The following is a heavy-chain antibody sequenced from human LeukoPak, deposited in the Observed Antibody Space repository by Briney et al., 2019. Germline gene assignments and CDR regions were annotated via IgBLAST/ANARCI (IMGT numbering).Heavy chain of an antibody. V-gene: IGHV3-23*01. CDR1: GFTFSTYW. CDR2: TSGSGGTT. Sequence: PGGSLRLSCAASGFTFSTYWMHWVRQAPGKGLEWVSLTSGSGGTTYYADSVKGRFTISRDNSKNTLYLQMNSLRDEDTAVYYCARRLGGANSFDYWGQGTLVTVSS. D-gene: IGHD1-26*01. CDR3: ARRLGGANSFDY. J-gene: IGHJ4*02.